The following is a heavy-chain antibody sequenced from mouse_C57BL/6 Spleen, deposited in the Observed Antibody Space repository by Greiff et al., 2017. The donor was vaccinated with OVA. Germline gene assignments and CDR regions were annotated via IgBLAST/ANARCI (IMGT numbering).Heavy chain of an antibody. V-gene: IGHV1-53*01. Sequence: VPLQQPGTSLLQPVASVPLSCQASFYSFPTSSMHLVTPSPGHVLSWIGIINPSYGGTNYNEKFKSKATLTVDKSSSTAYMQLSSLTSEDSAVYYCARYYYGSSYDFDYWGKGTTLTVSS. CDR3: ARYYYGSSYDFDY. CDR1: FYSFPTSS. CDR2: INPSYGGT. D-gene: IGHD1-1*01. J-gene: IGHJ2*01.